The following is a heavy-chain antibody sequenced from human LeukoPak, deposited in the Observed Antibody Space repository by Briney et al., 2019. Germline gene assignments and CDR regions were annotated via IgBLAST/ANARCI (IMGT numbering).Heavy chain of an antibody. J-gene: IGHJ4*02. CDR3: ARLSLKVLEWSPTKGKETHYFDY. CDR1: GYSISSSSYY. D-gene: IGHD3-3*01. V-gene: IGHV4-39*07. CDR2: IYYSGST. Sequence: SETLSLTCTVSGYSISSSSYYWGWIRQPPGTGLEWIGSIYYSGSTYYNPSPKSRVTISVDTSKNQFSLKLSSVTAADTAVYYCARLSLKVLEWSPTKGKETHYFDYWGQGTLVTVSS.